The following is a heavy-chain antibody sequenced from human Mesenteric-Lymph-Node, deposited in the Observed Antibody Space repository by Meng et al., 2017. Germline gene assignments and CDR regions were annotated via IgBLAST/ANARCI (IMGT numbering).Heavy chain of an antibody. J-gene: IGHJ4*02. CDR1: GDSVSSTGAA. D-gene: IGHD1-26*01. CDR2: TYYRSKWYN. Sequence: QVPSQQSGPGLVKPSQTLSVTCASAGDSVSSTGAAWNWIRQSPSRGLEWLGRTYYRSKWYNDYAVSVKGRIAINPDTSKNQFFLQLNSVTPEDTAVYYCARGYGPIHSEYNFDYWGQGTLVTVSS. V-gene: IGHV6-1*01. CDR3: ARGYGPIHSEYNFDY.